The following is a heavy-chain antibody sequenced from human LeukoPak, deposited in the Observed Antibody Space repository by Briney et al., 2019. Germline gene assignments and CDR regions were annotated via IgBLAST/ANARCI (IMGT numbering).Heavy chain of an antibody. CDR3: ARTAYSSGWSPRTVFDY. V-gene: IGHV1-69*13. Sequence: SVKVSCKASGGTFSSYAISWVRQTPGQGLEWMGGIIPIFGTANYAQKFQGRVTITADESTSTAYMELSSLRSEDTAVYYCARTAYSSGWSPRTVFDYWGQGTLVTVSS. J-gene: IGHJ4*02. D-gene: IGHD6-19*01. CDR1: GGTFSSYA. CDR2: IIPIFGTA.